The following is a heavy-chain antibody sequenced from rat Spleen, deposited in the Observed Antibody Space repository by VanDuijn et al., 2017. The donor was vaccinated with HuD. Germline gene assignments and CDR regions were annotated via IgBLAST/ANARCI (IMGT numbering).Heavy chain of an antibody. Sequence: EVQLVESGGGLVQPGRSLKLSCAASGFTFNNYGMAWVRQVPTKGLEWVATLSYDGFTTYYRDSVRGRFTISRDNAKSTLNLQMDSLRSEDTATYYCARRHYGYTDYFDYWGQGVMVTVSS. CDR1: GFTFNNYG. V-gene: IGHV5-29*01. CDR2: LSYDGFTT. D-gene: IGHD1-9*01. J-gene: IGHJ2*01. CDR3: ARRHYGYTDYFDY.